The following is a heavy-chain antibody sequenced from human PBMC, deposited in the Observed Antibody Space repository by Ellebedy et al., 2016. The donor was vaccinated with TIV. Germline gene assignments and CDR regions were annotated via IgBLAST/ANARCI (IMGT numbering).Heavy chain of an antibody. D-gene: IGHD6-13*01. V-gene: IGHV3-48*01. CDR2: ISSSSRTI. J-gene: IGHJ3*02. CDR1: GFTFIIYS. Sequence: GESLKISXAASGFTFIIYSLNWVRQAPGKGLEWVSYISSSSRTIYYADSVKGRFTISRDNAKNSLYLQMNSLRAEDTAVYYCAAVAGAGDDAFDIWGQGTMVTVSS. CDR3: AAVAGAGDDAFDI.